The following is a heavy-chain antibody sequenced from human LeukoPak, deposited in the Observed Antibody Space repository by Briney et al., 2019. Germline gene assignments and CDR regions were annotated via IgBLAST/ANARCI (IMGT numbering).Heavy chain of an antibody. V-gene: IGHV4-30-2*01. Sequence: PSENLSLNCAVSGGSISSGGYSWSWIRQPPGKGLEWIGYIYHSGSTYYNPSLKSRVTISVDRSKNQFSLKLSSVTAADTAVYYCARGRSRKFDYWGQGTLVTVSS. D-gene: IGHD3-16*01. CDR3: ARGRSRKFDY. J-gene: IGHJ4*02. CDR1: GGSISSGGYS. CDR2: IYHSGST.